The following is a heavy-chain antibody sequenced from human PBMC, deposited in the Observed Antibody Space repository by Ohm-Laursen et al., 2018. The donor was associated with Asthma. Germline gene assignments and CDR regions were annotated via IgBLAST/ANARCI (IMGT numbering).Heavy chain of an antibody. D-gene: IGHD6-13*01. CDR1: GFTFSSYG. CDR3: ARDRRIAAAASDY. V-gene: IGHV3-30*03. Sequence: SLRLSCAASGFTFSSYGMHWVRQAPGKGLEWVAVISYDGSNKYYADSVKGRFTISRDNSRNTLYLQMNSLRAEDTAVYYCARDRRIAAAASDYWGQGTLVTVSS. J-gene: IGHJ4*02. CDR2: ISYDGSNK.